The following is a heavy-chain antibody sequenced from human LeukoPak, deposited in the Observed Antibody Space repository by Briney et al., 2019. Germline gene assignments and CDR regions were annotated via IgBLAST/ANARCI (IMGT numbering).Heavy chain of an antibody. CDR1: GFTFSRYL. J-gene: IGHJ6*03. CDR2: IKEDGSGE. CDR3: AKGYGWEASYYYYYMDV. V-gene: IGHV3-7*01. D-gene: IGHD1-26*01. Sequence: GGSLRLSCAASGFTFSRYLMSWVRQAPGKGLKWVASIKEDGSGEHYADSVKGRFTISRDNSKNSLYLQMSSLRVEDTAMYYCAKGYGWEASYYYYYMDVWGKGTTVTISS.